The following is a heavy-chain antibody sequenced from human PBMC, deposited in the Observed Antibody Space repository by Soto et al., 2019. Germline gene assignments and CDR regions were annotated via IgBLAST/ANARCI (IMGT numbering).Heavy chain of an antibody. J-gene: IGHJ6*02. Sequence: SETLSLTCTVSGGSISSGGYYWSWIRQHPGKGLEWIGYIYYSGSTYYNPSLKSRVTISVDTSKNQFSLKLSSVTAADTAVYYCARAAGYYGSGSYYNVYYYYGMDVWGQGTTVTVSS. V-gene: IGHV4-31*03. CDR3: ARAAGYYGSGSYYNVYYYYGMDV. CDR1: GGSISSGGYY. D-gene: IGHD3-10*01. CDR2: IYYSGST.